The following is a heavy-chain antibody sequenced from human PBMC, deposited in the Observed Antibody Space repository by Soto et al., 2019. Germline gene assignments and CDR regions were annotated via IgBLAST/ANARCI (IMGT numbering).Heavy chain of an antibody. CDR3: ARRSVNIRTFYSGLKTHCFDY. CDR1: GDSMSSGDYY. Sequence: PSESLSLTCAVSGDSMSSGDYYWGWIRQPPGKELEWIGSIYYSGSTYYNPSLQSRVAISVDTSKNQFSLKLKSVTAADTAIYYCARRSVNIRTFYSGLKTHCFDYWGQGAPVTVSS. D-gene: IGHD6-19*01. CDR2: IYYSGST. V-gene: IGHV4-39*01. J-gene: IGHJ4*02.